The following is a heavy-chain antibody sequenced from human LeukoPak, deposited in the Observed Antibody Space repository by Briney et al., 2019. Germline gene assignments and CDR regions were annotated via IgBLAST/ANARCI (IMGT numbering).Heavy chain of an antibody. CDR1: GGTFSSYA. CDR3: ARGMITFGGVIVMGFDY. D-gene: IGHD3-16*02. CDR2: IIPIFGTA. Sequence: ASVKVSCKASGGTFSSYAISWVRQAPGQGLEWMGGIIPIFGTANYAQKFQGRVTITADESTSTAYMELSSLRSEDTAVYYCARGMITFGGVIVMGFDYWGQGTLVTVSS. J-gene: IGHJ4*02. V-gene: IGHV1-69*01.